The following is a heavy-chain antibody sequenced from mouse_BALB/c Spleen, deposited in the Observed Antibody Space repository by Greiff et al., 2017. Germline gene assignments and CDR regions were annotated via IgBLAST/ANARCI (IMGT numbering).Heavy chain of an antibody. V-gene: IGHV14-3*02. CDR1: GFNIKDTY. Sequence: VQLKQSGAELVKPGASVKLSCTASGFNIKDTYMHWVKQRPEQGLEWIGRIDPANGNTKYDPKFQDKATLTADKSSSTAYMQLSSLTSEDSAVYYCASQLVSWFAYWGQGTLVTVSA. J-gene: IGHJ3*01. CDR3: ASQLVSWFAY. CDR2: IDPANGNT. D-gene: IGHD4-1*02.